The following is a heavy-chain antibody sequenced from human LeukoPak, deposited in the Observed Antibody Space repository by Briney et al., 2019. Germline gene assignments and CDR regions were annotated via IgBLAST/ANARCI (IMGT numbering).Heavy chain of an antibody. CDR1: GYTFTNYY. D-gene: IGHD4-11*01. CDR2: INPSGGRT. CDR3: ARDPHSNYVLDY. J-gene: IGHJ4*02. Sequence: ASVKVFCKASGYTFTNYYMHWVRQAPGQGLEWMGIINPSGGRTTYAQKFQGRVTMTRDTSTSTVYMELSSLRSEDTAVYYCARDPHSNYVLDYWGQGTLVTVSS. V-gene: IGHV1-46*01.